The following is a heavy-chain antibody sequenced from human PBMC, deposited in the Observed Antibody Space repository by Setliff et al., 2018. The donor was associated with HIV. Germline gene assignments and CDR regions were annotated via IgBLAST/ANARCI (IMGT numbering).Heavy chain of an antibody. J-gene: IGHJ6*02. D-gene: IGHD6-13*01. V-gene: IGHV3-7*01. Sequence: GSLRLSCAASGFTFSSYWMSWVRQAPGKGLEWVANIKQDGSEKYYVDSVKGRFTISRDNAKNSLYLQMNSLRAEDTAVYYCARVKDSSSWYYNYYYYGMDVWGQGTTVTVSS. CDR2: IKQDGSEK. CDR3: ARVKDSSSWYYNYYYYGMDV. CDR1: GFTFSSYW.